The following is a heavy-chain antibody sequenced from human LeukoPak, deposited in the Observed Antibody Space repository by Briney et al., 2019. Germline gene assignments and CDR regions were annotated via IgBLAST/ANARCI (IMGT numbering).Heavy chain of an antibody. CDR2: ISAYNGNT. V-gene: IGHV1-18*01. CDR3: ARVYALNKYGFWSGYYDAFDI. Sequence: ASVKVSCKASGYTFTSYGISWVRQAPGQGLEWMGWISAYNGNTNYAQKLQGRVTMTTDTSTSTAYMELRSLRSDDTAVYYCARVYALNKYGFWSGYYDAFDIWGQGTMVTVSS. D-gene: IGHD3-3*01. J-gene: IGHJ3*02. CDR1: GYTFTSYG.